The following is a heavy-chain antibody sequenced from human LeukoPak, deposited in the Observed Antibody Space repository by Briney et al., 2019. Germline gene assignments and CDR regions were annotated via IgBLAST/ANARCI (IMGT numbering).Heavy chain of an antibody. Sequence: GGSLRLSCAASGFTFSNYWMSWVRQAPGKGLEWVASIKEDGSDKYYVDSVKGRFTISRDNAKSSLYLQMNSLRAEDTAVYYCARDLVQLWSKDYWGQGTLVTVSS. CDR1: GFTFSNYW. CDR3: ARDLVQLWSKDY. D-gene: IGHD5-18*01. CDR2: IKEDGSDK. V-gene: IGHV3-7*01. J-gene: IGHJ4*02.